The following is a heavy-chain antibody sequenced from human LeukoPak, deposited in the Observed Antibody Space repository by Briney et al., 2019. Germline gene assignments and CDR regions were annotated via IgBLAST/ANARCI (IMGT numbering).Heavy chain of an antibody. V-gene: IGHV1-46*01. Sequence: GSSVKVSCKASGYTITSYYMHWVRQAPGQGLEWMGIINPSGGSTSYAQKFQGRVTMTRDTSTSTVYMELSSLRSEDTAVYYCARGGNYYDSSGYYKYWGQGTLVTVSS. J-gene: IGHJ4*02. D-gene: IGHD3-22*01. CDR3: ARGGNYYDSSGYYKY. CDR1: GYTITSYY. CDR2: INPSGGST.